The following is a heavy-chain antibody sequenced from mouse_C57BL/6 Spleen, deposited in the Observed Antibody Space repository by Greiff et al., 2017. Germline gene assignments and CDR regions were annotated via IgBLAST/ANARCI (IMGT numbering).Heavy chain of an antibody. Sequence: EVKLMESGPELVKPGASVKMSCKASGYTFTDYNMHWVKQSHGKSLEWIGYINPNNGGTSYNQKFKGKATLTVNKSSSTAYMELRSLTSEDSAVYYCAREALEMDYWGQGTSVTVSS. CDR3: AREALEMDY. V-gene: IGHV1-22*01. D-gene: IGHD3-1*01. CDR1: GYTFTDYN. CDR2: INPNNGGT. J-gene: IGHJ4*01.